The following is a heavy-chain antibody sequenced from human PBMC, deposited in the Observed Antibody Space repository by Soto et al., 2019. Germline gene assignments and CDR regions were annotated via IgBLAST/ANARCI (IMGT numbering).Heavy chain of an antibody. V-gene: IGHV4-31*03. CDR2: IYYNGST. D-gene: IGHD6-13*01. Sequence: SETLSLTCIVSGLTSSSASYHWSWLRQHPGKGLEWVGNIYYNGSTYYSPSLKSRVTVWFDTSKNQFSLRLTSVTAADTAVYYCARYRISGSWSKFDYWGQGTRVTVSS. J-gene: IGHJ4*02. CDR3: ARYRISGSWSKFDY. CDR1: GLTSSSASYH.